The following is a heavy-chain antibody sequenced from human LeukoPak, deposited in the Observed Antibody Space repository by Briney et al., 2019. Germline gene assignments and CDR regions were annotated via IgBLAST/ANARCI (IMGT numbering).Heavy chain of an antibody. CDR2: ISYDGSNK. Sequence: GGSLRLSCAASGFTFSSYAMHWVRQAPGKGLEWVAVISYDGSNKYYADSVKGRFTISRDNSKNTLYLQMNSLRAEDTAVYYCARGQATQPSFDYWGQGTLVTVSS. CDR1: GFTFSSYA. J-gene: IGHJ4*02. V-gene: IGHV3-30-3*01. CDR3: ARGQATQPSFDY. D-gene: IGHD2-2*01.